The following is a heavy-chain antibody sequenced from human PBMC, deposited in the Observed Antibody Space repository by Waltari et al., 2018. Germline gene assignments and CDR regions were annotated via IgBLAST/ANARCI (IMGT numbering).Heavy chain of an antibody. Sequence: QVQLVESGGGVVQPGRSLRLSCAASEFTFSSYAMHWVRQAPGKGLEWVAVISYNEKNIYYVDSVKCRFTISRDNSKKMLYLQMHSLRAEDTAVYYCARDYCDRTNCHGMDVWGQGTTVTVSS. CDR2: ISYNEKNI. V-gene: IGHV3-30*04. CDR3: ARDYCDRTNCHGMDV. J-gene: IGHJ6*02. D-gene: IGHD3-22*01. CDR1: EFTFSSYA.